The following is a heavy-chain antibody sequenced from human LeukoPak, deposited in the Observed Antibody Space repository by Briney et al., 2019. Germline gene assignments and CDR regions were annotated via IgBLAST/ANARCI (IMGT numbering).Heavy chain of an antibody. D-gene: IGHD3-9*01. CDR1: GGTFSSYA. CDR2: IIPIFGTA. CDR3: AARFYDILTGNYYYGMDV. Sequence: SVKVSCKASGGTFSSYAISWVRQAPGQGLEWMGGIIPIFGTANYAQKFQGRVTITADKSTSTAYVELSSLRSEDTAVYYCAARFYDILTGNYYYGMDVWGKGTTVTVSS. V-gene: IGHV1-69*06. J-gene: IGHJ6*04.